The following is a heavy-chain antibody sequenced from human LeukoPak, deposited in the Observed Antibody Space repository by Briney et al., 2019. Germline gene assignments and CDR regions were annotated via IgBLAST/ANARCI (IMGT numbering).Heavy chain of an antibody. J-gene: IGHJ6*03. CDR3: ASVGRSCSSTSCMNYYYYYYMDV. V-gene: IGHV4-31*03. Sequence: SQTLSLTCTVSGGSISSGGYYWSWIRQHPGKGLEWIGYIYYSGSTYYNPSLKSRVTISVDTSKNQFSLKLSSVTAADTAVYYCASVGRSCSSTSCMNYYYYYYMDVWGKGTTVTVSS. CDR2: IYYSGST. CDR1: GGSISSGGYY. D-gene: IGHD2-2*01.